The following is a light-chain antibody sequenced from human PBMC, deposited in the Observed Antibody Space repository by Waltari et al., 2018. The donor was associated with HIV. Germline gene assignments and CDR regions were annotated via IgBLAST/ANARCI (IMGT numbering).Light chain of an antibody. CDR3: ATWADILSAWV. J-gene: IGLJ3*02. V-gene: IGLV1-47*01. Sequence: QSVLTQPPSMSGTPGQRVTISCSGSNSNVEISSVHWYQRVPGAAPKLLIFAKDQRPLGVPDRFSGSKSGSSAYLAISGLRSEDEADYYCATWADILSAWVFGGGTRVTVL. CDR1: NSNVEISS. CDR2: AKD.